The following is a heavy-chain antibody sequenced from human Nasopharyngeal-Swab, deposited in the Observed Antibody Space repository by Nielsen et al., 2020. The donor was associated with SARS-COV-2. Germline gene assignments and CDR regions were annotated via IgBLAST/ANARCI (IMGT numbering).Heavy chain of an antibody. CDR2: IKSKTDGGPT. J-gene: IGHJ4*02. V-gene: IGHV3-15*01. CDR3: TTDFWGGYSDY. Sequence: GGSLRLSCAASGRTFSKAGMNWVRQAPGKGLEWVGGIKSKTDGGPTDYAAPVKGRFTITRDDPKNTLYLQMNSLKTEDTAVYYCTTDFWGGYSDYWGQGTLVTVSS. CDR1: GRTFSKAG. D-gene: IGHD3-3*01.